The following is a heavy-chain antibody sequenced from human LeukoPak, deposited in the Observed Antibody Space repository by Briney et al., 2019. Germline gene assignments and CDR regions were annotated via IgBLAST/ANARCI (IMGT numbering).Heavy chain of an antibody. J-gene: IGHJ4*02. D-gene: IGHD3-16*01. CDR1: GFSIRSYV. Sequence: AGGSLRLSCVGSGFSIRSYVMSWVRQAPEKGLEWVSALSGSGESTYYADSVKGRFTISRDNSKNTMYLQMNGLRVEDTAVYYCVKVTYDYVWGSYESWGQGTLVTVSS. CDR3: VKVTYDYVWGSYES. V-gene: IGHV3-23*01. CDR2: LSGSGEST.